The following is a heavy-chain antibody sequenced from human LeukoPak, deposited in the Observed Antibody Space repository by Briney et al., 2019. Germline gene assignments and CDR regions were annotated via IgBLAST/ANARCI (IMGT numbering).Heavy chain of an antibody. CDR1: GGSISSYY. CDR2: VYYSGST. Sequence: SVTLSLTSTVAGGSISSYYWSWIRYPPGEGLEGQGYVYYSGSTNYNPSLKSRVTISVDTSKNQFSLKLSSVTAADTAVYYCARGGFAYYYDSSGYYYFDYWGQGTLVTVSS. CDR3: ARGGFAYYYDSSGYYYFDY. V-gene: IGHV4-59*13. J-gene: IGHJ4*02. D-gene: IGHD3-22*01.